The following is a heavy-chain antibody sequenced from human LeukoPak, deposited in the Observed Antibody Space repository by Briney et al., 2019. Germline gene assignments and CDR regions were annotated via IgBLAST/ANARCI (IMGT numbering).Heavy chain of an antibody. J-gene: IGHJ3*02. CDR3: ARDSPYDAFDI. CDR1: GGTFSSYA. CDR2: IIPIFGTA. Sequence: ASVKVSCKASGGTFSSYAISWVRQAPGQGLEWMGGIIPIFGTANYAQKFQGRVTITADTSTSTAYMELRSLGSDDTAVYYCARDSPYDAFDIWGQGTMVTVSS. V-gene: IGHV1-69*06.